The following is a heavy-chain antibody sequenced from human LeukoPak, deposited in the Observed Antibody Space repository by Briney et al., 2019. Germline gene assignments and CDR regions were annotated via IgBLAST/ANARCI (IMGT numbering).Heavy chain of an antibody. J-gene: IGHJ4*02. CDR2: INPNSGGT. Sequence: ASVKVSCRASGYIFTDYHIHWVRQAPGQGLEWMGWINPNSGGTNYAQKFQGRVTMTRDTSISTAYLDLSRLRSDDTAVYFCARDIRPRVESFDYWGQGTLVTVSS. CDR3: ARDIRPRVESFDY. D-gene: IGHD3-3*01. V-gene: IGHV1-2*02. CDR1: GYIFTDYH.